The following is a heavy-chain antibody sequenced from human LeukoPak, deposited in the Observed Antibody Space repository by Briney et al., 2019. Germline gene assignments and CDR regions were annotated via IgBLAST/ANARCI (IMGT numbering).Heavy chain of an antibody. CDR3: ARLFHPALSGNYPFDY. Sequence: SETLSLTCTVSGGSINSYYWSWIRQPPGKGLEWIAHIYYSGSTSYNPSLKSRVTISVDTSKNQFSLKLNSVTAADTAMYYCARLFHPALSGNYPFDYWGQGTLVTVSS. CDR1: GGSINSYY. J-gene: IGHJ4*02. D-gene: IGHD1-26*01. V-gene: IGHV4-59*01. CDR2: IYYSGST.